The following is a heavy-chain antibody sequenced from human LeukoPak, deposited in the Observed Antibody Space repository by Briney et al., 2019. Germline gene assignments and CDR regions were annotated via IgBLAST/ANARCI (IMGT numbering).Heavy chain of an antibody. CDR2: IYPGDSDT. V-gene: IGHV5-51*01. CDR3: ARYRRSSGWYDAFDI. D-gene: IGHD6-19*01. CDR1: GYSFTSYW. J-gene: IGHJ3*02. Sequence: GESLKISCKGSGYSFTSYWIGWVRQMPGKGLEWMGIIYPGDSDTRYSPSFQGQVTISADKSISTAYLQWSSLKASDTAMYYCARYRRSSGWYDAFDIWGQGTMVTVSS.